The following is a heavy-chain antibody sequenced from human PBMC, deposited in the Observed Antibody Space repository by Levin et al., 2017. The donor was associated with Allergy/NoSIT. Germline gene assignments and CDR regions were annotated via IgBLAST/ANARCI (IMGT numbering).Heavy chain of an antibody. J-gene: IGHJ3*02. D-gene: IGHD4-17*01. V-gene: IGHV3-11*01. CDR3: ARVTVTTQNAFDI. CDR1: GFTFSDYY. CDR2: ISSSGSTI. Sequence: GESLKISCAASGFTFSDYYMSWIRQAPGKGLEWVSYISSSGSTIYYADSVKGRFTISRDNAKNSLYLQMNSLRAEDTAVYYCARVTVTTQNAFDIWGQGTMVTVSS.